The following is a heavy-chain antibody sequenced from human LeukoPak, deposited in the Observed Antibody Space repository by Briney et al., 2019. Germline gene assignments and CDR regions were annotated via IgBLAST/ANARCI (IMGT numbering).Heavy chain of an antibody. J-gene: IGHJ4*02. CDR1: GITLSNYG. V-gene: IGHV3-23*01. Sequence: GGSLRLSCAVSGITLSNYGMSWVRQAPGKGLEWVAGLSGSGGGTNYADSVQGRFTISRDNPKNTLYLQMNSLRAEDTAVYFCAKRGVVIRVFLVGFHREAYYFDSWGQGALVTVSS. D-gene: IGHD3-10*01. CDR3: AKRGVVIRVFLVGFHREAYYFDS. CDR2: LSGSGGGT.